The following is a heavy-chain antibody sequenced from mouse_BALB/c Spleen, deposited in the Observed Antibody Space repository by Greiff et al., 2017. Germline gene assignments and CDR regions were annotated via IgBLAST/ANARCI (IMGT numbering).Heavy chain of an antibody. Sequence: EVMLVESGGGLVKPGGSLKLSCAASGFTFSSYAMSWVRQTPEQRLEWVATISSGGSYTYYPDSVKGRFTISRDNAKNTLYLQMSSLRSEDTAMYYCARTGTRGLDYAMDYWGQGTSVTVSS. J-gene: IGHJ4*01. CDR2: ISSGGSYT. D-gene: IGHD4-1*01. CDR1: GFTFSSYA. V-gene: IGHV5-9-1*01. CDR3: ARTGTRGLDYAMDY.